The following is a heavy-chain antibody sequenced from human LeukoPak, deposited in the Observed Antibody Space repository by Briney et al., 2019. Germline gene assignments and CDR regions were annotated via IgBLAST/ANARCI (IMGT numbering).Heavy chain of an antibody. CDR1: GGSISSSSYY. V-gene: IGHV4-39*01. CDR3: ARSSRRVGYSRALDY. Sequence: SSETLSLTCTVSGGSISSSSYYWGWIRQPPEKGLEWIGSIYYSGSTYYNPSLKSRVTISVDTSKNQFSLKLSSVTAADTAVYYCARSSRRVGYSRALDYWGQGTLVTVSS. J-gene: IGHJ4*02. D-gene: IGHD4-11*01. CDR2: IYYSGST.